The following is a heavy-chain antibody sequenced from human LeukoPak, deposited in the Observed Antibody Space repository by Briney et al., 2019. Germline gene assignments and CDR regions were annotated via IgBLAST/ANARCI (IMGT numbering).Heavy chain of an antibody. V-gene: IGHV1-69*04. J-gene: IGHJ4*02. CDR2: IIPMLGKT. CDR1: GGTFDNYA. Sequence: ASVKVSCKASGGTFDNYAVSWVREAPGLGLEWMGRIIPMLGKTNSAQKFQDRVTITADTSTGTAYMELTNLRSDDTAVYFCARGLFGGFAAAPFDHWGQGTLVTVSS. D-gene: IGHD2-2*01. CDR3: ARGLFGGFAAAPFDH.